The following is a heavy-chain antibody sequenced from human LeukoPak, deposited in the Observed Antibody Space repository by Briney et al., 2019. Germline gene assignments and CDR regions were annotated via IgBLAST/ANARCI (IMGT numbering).Heavy chain of an antibody. CDR3: ARHPRYCSGGSCYDY. J-gene: IGHJ4*02. D-gene: IGHD2-15*01. V-gene: IGHV4-4*07. CDR2: IYTSGTT. CDR1: GGSISTYY. Sequence: SETLSLTCAVSGGSISTYYWSWIRQPAGKGLEWIGRIYTSGTTYYNPSLKSRVTISVDTSKNQFSLKLSSVTAADTAVYYCARHPRYCSGGSCYDYWGQGTLVTVSS.